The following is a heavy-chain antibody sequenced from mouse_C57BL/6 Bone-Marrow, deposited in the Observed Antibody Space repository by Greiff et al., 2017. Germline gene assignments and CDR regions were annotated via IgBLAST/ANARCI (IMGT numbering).Heavy chain of an antibody. V-gene: IGHV3-6*01. J-gene: IGHJ2*01. CDR1: GYSITSGYY. D-gene: IGHD3-2*02. Sequence: ESGPGLVKPSQSLSLTCSVTGYSITSGYYWNWIRQFPGNKLEWMGYISYDGSNNYNPSLKNRISITRDTSKNQFFLKLNSVTTEDTATYYCATKTAQEYWGQGTTLTVSS. CDR3: ATKTAQEY. CDR2: ISYDGSN.